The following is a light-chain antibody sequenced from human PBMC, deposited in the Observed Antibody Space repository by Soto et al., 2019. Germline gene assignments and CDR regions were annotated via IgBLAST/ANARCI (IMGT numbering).Light chain of an antibody. CDR2: QDS. CDR3: QAWDSSRGV. CDR1: KLGDKY. J-gene: IGLJ2*01. Sequence: SYELTQPPSVSVSPGQTASITCSGDKLGDKYACWYQQEPGQSPVLVIYQDSKRPSGIPERFSGSNSGNTATLTISGTQAMDEADYYCQAWDSSRGVFGGGTKVTVL. V-gene: IGLV3-1*01.